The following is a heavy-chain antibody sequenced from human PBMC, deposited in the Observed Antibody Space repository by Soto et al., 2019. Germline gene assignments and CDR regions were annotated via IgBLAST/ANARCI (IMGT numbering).Heavy chain of an antibody. Sequence: ASDTLSLTCTVSGFSIRSSSYYWGWIRQPPGKGLEWIGSIYYSGSTYYNPSLKSRVTISVDRSKNQFSLKLSSVTAADTAVYYCARVVVRGDYGMDVWGQGTTVT. J-gene: IGHJ6*02. CDR1: GFSIRSSSYY. D-gene: IGHD3-10*01. CDR2: IYYSGST. V-gene: IGHV4-39*07. CDR3: ARVVVRGDYGMDV.